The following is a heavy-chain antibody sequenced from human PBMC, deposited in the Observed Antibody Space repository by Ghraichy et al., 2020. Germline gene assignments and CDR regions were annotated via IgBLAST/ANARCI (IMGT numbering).Heavy chain of an antibody. CDR1: GFMFSTYS. CDR3: ARSASCDGDCHAPSWFDR. D-gene: IGHD2-21*01. CDR2: ISSSGNT. Sequence: GESLRLSCAASGFMFSTYSMNWVRQAPGKGLEWVSFISSSGNTYYGDSVKGRFTLGRDNAKKSLFLEMNSLRDEDTAVYFCARSASCDGDCHAPSWFDRWGQGTLVTVSS. V-gene: IGHV3-21*01. J-gene: IGHJ5*02.